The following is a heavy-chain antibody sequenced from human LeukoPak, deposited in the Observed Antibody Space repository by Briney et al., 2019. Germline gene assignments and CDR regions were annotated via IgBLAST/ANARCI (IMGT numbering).Heavy chain of an antibody. J-gene: IGHJ3*02. CDR1: GGTFSSYA. CDR3: AASLGAHRAFDI. Sequence: GASVKVSCKASGGTFSSYAISWVRQAPGQGLEWVGGIIPIFGTANYAQKFQGRVTITADESTSTAYMELRSLRSDDTAVYYCAASLGAHRAFDIWGQGTMVTVSS. V-gene: IGHV1-69*13. D-gene: IGHD4/OR15-4a*01. CDR2: IIPIFGTA.